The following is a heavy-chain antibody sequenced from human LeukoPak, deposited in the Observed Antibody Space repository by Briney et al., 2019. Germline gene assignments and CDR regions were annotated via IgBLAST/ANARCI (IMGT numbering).Heavy chain of an antibody. CDR2: MNPNSGNT. CDR1: XYTFTSYD. J-gene: IGHJ5*02. V-gene: IGHV1-8*01. CDR3: TSGLMSPLLWSPFDP. Sequence: GASVKVSCKXXXYTFTSYDINWVRQATGQGLEWMGWMNPNSGNTGYAQKFQGRVTMTRNTSISTAYMELSSLISEDTAVYYCTSGLMSPLLWSPFDPWGQGTLVTVSS. D-gene: IGHD3-10*01.